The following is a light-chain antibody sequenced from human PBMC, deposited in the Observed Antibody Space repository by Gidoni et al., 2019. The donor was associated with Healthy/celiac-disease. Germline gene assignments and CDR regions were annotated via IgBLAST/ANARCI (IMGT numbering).Light chain of an antibody. CDR2: DVS. CDR1: SSAVGGYNY. CDR3: SSYTSSSTFVV. V-gene: IGLV2-14*01. J-gene: IGLJ2*01. Sequence: QSALTQPASVSVSPGQSLTISCTGTSSAVGGYNYVSWYQQHPGKAPKLMIYDVSNRPSGVSNRFSGSKSGNTASLTISGLQAEDEADYYCSSYTSSSTFVVFGGGTKLTVL.